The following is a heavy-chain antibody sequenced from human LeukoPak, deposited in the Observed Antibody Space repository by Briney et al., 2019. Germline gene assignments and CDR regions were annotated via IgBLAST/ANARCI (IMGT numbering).Heavy chain of an antibody. V-gene: IGHV4-39*01. J-gene: IGHJ4*02. Sequence: SETLSLTCTVSGGSISSSSYYWGWIRQPPGKGLEWIGNIYYSGSTYYNPSLKSRVTISVDTSKNQFSLKLSSVTAADAAVYYCARLFSSNFFGVVIDYWGQGTLVTVSS. CDR1: GGSISSSSYY. D-gene: IGHD3-3*01. CDR2: IYYSGST. CDR3: ARLFSSNFFGVVIDY.